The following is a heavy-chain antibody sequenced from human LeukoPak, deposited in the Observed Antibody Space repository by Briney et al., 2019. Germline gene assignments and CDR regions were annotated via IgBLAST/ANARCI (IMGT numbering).Heavy chain of an antibody. CDR2: IYHSGST. CDR3: ARDKYQLLLFDY. D-gene: IGHD2-2*01. J-gene: IGHJ4*02. V-gene: IGHV4-38-2*02. Sequence: SETLSLTCTVSGYSISSGYYWGWIRPPPGKGLEWIGSIYHSGSTYYNPSLKSRVTISVDTSKNQFSLKLSSVTAADTAVYYCARDKYQLLLFDYWGQGTLVTVSS. CDR1: GYSISSGYY.